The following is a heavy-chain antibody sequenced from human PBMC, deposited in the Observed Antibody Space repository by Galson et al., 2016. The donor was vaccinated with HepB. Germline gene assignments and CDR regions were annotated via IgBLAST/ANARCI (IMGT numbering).Heavy chain of an antibody. CDR3: TRPKTTAIGGRSDY. CDR1: GFTFSDHY. J-gene: IGHJ4*02. CDR2: SRSKANSYAT. D-gene: IGHD2-21*02. Sequence: SLRLSCAASGFTFSDHYMDWVRQAPGKGLEWVGRSRSKANSYATAYAASVKGRFTISRGDSKNTAYLQMNSLKTEDTAVYYCTRPKTTAIGGRSDYWGQGTLVTVSS. V-gene: IGHV3-73*01.